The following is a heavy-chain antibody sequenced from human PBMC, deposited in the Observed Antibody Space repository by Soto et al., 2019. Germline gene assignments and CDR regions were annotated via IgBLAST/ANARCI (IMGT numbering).Heavy chain of an antibody. V-gene: IGHV4-39*01. CDR2: IYYSGST. CDR1: GGSISSSSYY. J-gene: IGHJ3*02. D-gene: IGHD7-27*01. CDR3: ARHVNPWAQGAFDI. Sequence: PSETLPLTCTVSGGSISSSSYYWGWIRQPPGKGLEWIGSIYYSGSTYYNPSLKSRVTISVDTSKNQFSLKLSSVTAADTAVYYCARHVNPWAQGAFDIWGQGTMVTVSS.